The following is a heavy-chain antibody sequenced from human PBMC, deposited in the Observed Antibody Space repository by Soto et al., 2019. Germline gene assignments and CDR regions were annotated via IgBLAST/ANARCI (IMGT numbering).Heavy chain of an antibody. V-gene: IGHV1-18*01. CDR2: VNPNSGNT. CDR3: ARLQYSSGWYVGS. J-gene: IGHJ5*02. Sequence: ASVKVSCKASGYTFTSYDINWVRQATGQGLEWVGWVNPNSGNTNYAQKLQGRVTMTTDTSTSTAYMELRSLRSDDTAVYYCARLQYSSGWYVGSWGQGTLVTVSS. D-gene: IGHD6-19*01. CDR1: GYTFTSYD.